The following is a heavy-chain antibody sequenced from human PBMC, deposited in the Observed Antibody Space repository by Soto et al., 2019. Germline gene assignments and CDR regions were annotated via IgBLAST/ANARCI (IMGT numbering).Heavy chain of an antibody. CDR3: ARIAASDTDIDY. Sequence: QVQLQQWGAGLLKPSETLSLTCAVYGASFSGYHWSWIRQPPGKGLEWIGEITHSRGTNYNPSLKSRVTISVATSKNQFSLKLGSVTAADTAVYYCARIAASDTDIDYWGQGTLVTVSS. CDR2: ITHSRGT. CDR1: GASFSGYH. J-gene: IGHJ4*02. V-gene: IGHV4-34*01. D-gene: IGHD6-13*01.